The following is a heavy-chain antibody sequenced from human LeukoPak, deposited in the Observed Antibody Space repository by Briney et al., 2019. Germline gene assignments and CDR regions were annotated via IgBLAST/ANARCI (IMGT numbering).Heavy chain of an antibody. V-gene: IGHV3-30*02. CDR2: ISYDARNK. CDR3: AAEEFQVSHAFDI. D-gene: IGHD3-10*01. CDR1: GFTFNRHG. Sequence: PGGSLRLSCAASGFTFNRHGMHWLRQAPGKGLEWVAFISYDARNKYYGDSVKGRFTISRDNSKNTLYLQMSSLRTEDTAVYFCAAEEFQVSHAFDIWGQGTMVTVSS. J-gene: IGHJ3*02.